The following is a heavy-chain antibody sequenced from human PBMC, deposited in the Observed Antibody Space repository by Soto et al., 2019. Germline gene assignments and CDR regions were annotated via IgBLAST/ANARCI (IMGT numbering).Heavy chain of an antibody. D-gene: IGHD4-17*01. CDR3: ARHETLHGDYDY. CDR2: IRSYSGST. J-gene: IGHJ4*02. Sequence: ASVKGSCKASGYTFDKFGINWGRQAPGQGLEWMGWIRSYSGSTNYAQKFKGRVTMTTDTSANTAYMELRSLTSDDTAVYYCARHETLHGDYDYWGQGTLVTVSS. CDR1: GYTFDKFG. V-gene: IGHV1-18*01.